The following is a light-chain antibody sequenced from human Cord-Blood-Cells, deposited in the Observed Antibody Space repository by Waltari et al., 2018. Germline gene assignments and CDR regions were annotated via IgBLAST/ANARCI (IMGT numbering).Light chain of an antibody. Sequence: QAALTQPASVSGSPGPSIPIPCTAHSRDVGMYNLVSWYQQHPGKAPKLMIYEGSKRPSGVSNRFSGSKSGNTASLTISGLQAEDEADYYCCSYAGSSTWVFGGGTKLTVL. V-gene: IGLV2-23*01. J-gene: IGLJ3*02. CDR1: SRDVGMYNL. CDR3: CSYAGSSTWV. CDR2: EGS.